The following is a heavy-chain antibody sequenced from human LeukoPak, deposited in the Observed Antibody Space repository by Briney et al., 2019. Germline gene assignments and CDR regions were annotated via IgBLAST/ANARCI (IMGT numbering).Heavy chain of an antibody. CDR2: SSSSGSTI. J-gene: IGHJ4*02. CDR3: ARGSLHRATGFDD. Sequence: PGGSLRLSCAASGFTFSSYEMNWVRQAPGKGLEWVSHSSSSGSTIYYAGSVKGRFTIARDNAKNSVYLQMNSLRAEDTAVYYCARGSLHRATGFDDCGQGTLVTVSS. CDR1: GFTFSSYE. D-gene: IGHD1-14*01. V-gene: IGHV3-48*03.